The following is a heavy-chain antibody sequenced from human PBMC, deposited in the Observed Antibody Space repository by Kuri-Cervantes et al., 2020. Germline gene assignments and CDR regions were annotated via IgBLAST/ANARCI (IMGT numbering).Heavy chain of an antibody. Sequence: GESLKISCAASGFTFSSYGMHWVRQAPGKGLEWAAVIWYDGSNKYYADSAKGRFTISRDNSKNTLYLQMNSLRAEDTAVYYCARDLRFSYYGMDVWGQGTTVTVSS. CDR1: GFTFSSYG. J-gene: IGHJ6*02. CDR3: ARDLRFSYYGMDV. V-gene: IGHV3-33*08. CDR2: IWYDGSNK. D-gene: IGHD3-3*01.